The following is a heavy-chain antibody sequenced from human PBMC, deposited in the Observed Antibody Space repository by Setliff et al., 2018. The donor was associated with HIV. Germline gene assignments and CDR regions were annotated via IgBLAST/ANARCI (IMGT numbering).Heavy chain of an antibody. V-gene: IGHV4-4*09. D-gene: IGHD3-22*01. CDR2: IYTSGST. J-gene: IGHJ4*02. CDR1: GGSISSYY. CDR3: ARGLSFYDPGGFDY. Sequence: PSETLSLTCTVSGGSISSYYWSWIRQPPGKGLEWIGYIYTSGSTNYNPSLKSRVTISVDTSKNQFSLKLSSVTAADTAVYYCARGLSFYDPGGFDYWGQGTQVTVSS.